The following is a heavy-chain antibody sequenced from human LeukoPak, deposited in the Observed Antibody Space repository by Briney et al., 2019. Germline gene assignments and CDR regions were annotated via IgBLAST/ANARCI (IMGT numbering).Heavy chain of an antibody. Sequence: ASVKVSCKASGYTFTSYYIHWVRQAPGQGLEWMGIINPSGGSTSYAQKFQGRVTMTRNTSISTAYMELSSLRSEDTAVYYCARGHTYGSGSYYGMDVWGQGTTVTVSS. D-gene: IGHD3-10*01. CDR3: ARGHTYGSGSYYGMDV. CDR1: GYTFTSYY. V-gene: IGHV1-46*01. J-gene: IGHJ6*02. CDR2: INPSGGST.